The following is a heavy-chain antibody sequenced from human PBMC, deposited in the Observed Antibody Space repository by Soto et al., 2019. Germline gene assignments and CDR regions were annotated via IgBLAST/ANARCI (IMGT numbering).Heavy chain of an antibody. CDR2: IYRTGHT. V-gene: IGHV4-30-2*01. CDR3: ARCIVTPSGMFDH. D-gene: IGHD2-15*01. Sequence: PSETLSRSCTVSGGSVNRCGYSWSWIRQTPGKVLEWLAYIYRTGHTIYNPSLNSRATISLDEPNNQFSLHLTSVTAADTAVYYCARCIVTPSGMFDHWGHGLLVTVSS. CDR1: GGSVNRCGYS. J-gene: IGHJ5*02.